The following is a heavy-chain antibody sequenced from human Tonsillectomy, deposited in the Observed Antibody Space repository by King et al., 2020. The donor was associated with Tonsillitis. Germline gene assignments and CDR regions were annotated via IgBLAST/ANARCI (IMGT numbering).Heavy chain of an antibody. J-gene: IGHJ3*02. CDR2: ITSSSNYI. V-gene: IGHV3-21*01. Sequence: VQLVESGGGLVKPGGSLRLSCAASGFTFSSYSLHWVRQAPGKGLEWVSSITSSSNYIYYADSMEGRCTISRDNAKNSLYLQMNSLRAEDTAMYYCASVWVVRVDGAYDIWGQGTMVTVAS. CDR1: GFTFSSYS. CDR3: ASVWVVRVDGAYDI. D-gene: IGHD3-10*01.